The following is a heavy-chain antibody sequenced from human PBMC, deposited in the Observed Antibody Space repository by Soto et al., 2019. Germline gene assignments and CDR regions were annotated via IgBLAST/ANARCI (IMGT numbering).Heavy chain of an antibody. V-gene: IGHV3-11*05. D-gene: IGHD3-10*01. J-gene: IGHJ4*02. Sequence: QVQLVESGGDVVKPGGSLRLSCTGSGFTFSDYLISWIRQNPGKGMEWVAYISTRSTYAIYADSVKGRFTISRDDAKNSVYLQMNSLRDEDTAVYYCGREGIMLRGVTTEDVWGQGTLVTVSS. CDR3: GREGIMLRGVTTEDV. CDR1: GFTFSDYL. CDR2: ISTRSTYA.